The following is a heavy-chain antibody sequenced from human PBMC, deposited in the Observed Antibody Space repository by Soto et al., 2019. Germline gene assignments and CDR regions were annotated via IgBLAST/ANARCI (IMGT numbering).Heavy chain of an antibody. CDR3: ATEGGYPGSNFYGAY. D-gene: IGHD1-26*01. CDR2: IKGSHAGGTT. Sequence: EVQLVESGGGLVEPGGSIRLSCVASGFTFTKAYMTWVRQAPGKGLEWVGRIKGSHAGGTTDYATSVKGRFTISRDDSKNTLYLQMNRLKTEDTCVYYCATEGGYPGSNFYGAYWGQGTLVTVSS. CDR1: GFTFTKAY. J-gene: IGHJ4*02. V-gene: IGHV3-15*01.